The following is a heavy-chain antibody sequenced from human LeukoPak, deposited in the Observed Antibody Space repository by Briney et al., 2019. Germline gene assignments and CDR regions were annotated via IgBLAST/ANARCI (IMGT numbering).Heavy chain of an antibody. CDR1: GFTFSSYG. V-gene: IGHV3-30*02. J-gene: IGHJ4*02. D-gene: IGHD2-21*02. Sequence: PGGSLRLSCAASGFTFSSYGMHWVRQAPGKGLEWVAFIRYDGSNKYYADSVKGRFTISRDNSKNTLYLQMNSLRAEDTAVYYCAKDHRIVVLTAIGSLDYWGQGTLVTVSS. CDR2: IRYDGSNK. CDR3: AKDHRIVVLTAIGSLDY.